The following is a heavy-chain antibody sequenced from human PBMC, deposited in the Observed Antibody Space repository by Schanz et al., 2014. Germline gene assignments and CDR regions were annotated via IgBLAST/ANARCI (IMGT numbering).Heavy chain of an antibody. CDR1: GFAFSVYG. CDR3: AKAEYDILTDSYSRLDP. Sequence: QVQMVESGGGVVQPGRSLRLSCAASGFAFSVYGMHWVRQAPGKGPEWVAVIWSDGSTKYYADSVKGRFTISRDNSENTLYLQMNSLRSDDTAVYYCAKAEYDILTDSYSRLDPWGQGTLVTVSS. D-gene: IGHD3-9*01. J-gene: IGHJ5*02. CDR2: IWSDGSTK. V-gene: IGHV3-33*06.